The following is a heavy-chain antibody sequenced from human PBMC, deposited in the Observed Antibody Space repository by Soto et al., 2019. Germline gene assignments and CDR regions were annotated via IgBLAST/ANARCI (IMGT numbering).Heavy chain of an antibody. CDR3: GKDLTRQPAYWLDP. V-gene: IGHV1-2*02. CDR2: INAHSGGT. D-gene: IGHD3-16*01. Sequence: ASVKVSCKASGFSFTGYYIHWLRQAPGQGLEWMGWINAHSGGTEYAQKFQGRVTLTRDTSIATAYLTLSSLTSDDTALYYCGKDLTRQPAYWLDPWGQGTQVTVSS. J-gene: IGHJ5*02. CDR1: GFSFTGYY.